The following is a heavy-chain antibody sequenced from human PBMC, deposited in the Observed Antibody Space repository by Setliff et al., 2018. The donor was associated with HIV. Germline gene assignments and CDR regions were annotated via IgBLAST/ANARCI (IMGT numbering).Heavy chain of an antibody. D-gene: IGHD5-18*01. Sequence: GSLRLSCAASGFTFSSYAMSWVRQAPGKGLEWIGEINHSGSTNYNPYLKSRVTMSIDTSKNQFSLKMYSVTAADTSVYYCARRWGIRGYSSWGQGTLVTVSS. CDR2: INHSGST. CDR1: GFTFSSYA. CDR3: ARRWGIRGYSS. V-gene: IGHV4-34*01. J-gene: IGHJ5*02.